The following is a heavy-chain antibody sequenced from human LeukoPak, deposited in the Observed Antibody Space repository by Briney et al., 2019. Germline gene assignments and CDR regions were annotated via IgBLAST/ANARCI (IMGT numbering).Heavy chain of an antibody. D-gene: IGHD2-2*01. CDR3: AKGGSSSSCSGSSCYYMDV. CDR2: ICSDGSKM. V-gene: IGHV3-33*06. J-gene: IGHJ6*03. Sequence: QPGRSLRLSCAASGFTFNTYGMHWVRQAPGKGLEWVAVICSDGSKMYYADSVKGRFTFSKDNSKNTLYLQLNSLRAEDTAVYYCAKGGSSSSCSGSSCYYMDVWGKGTTVTVSS. CDR1: GFTFNTYG.